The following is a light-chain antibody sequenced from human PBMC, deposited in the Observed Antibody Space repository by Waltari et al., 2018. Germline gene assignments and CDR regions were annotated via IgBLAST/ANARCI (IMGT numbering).Light chain of an antibody. CDR3: FSYAGRATGV. V-gene: IGLV2-23*01. CDR2: EGS. Sequence: QSALTQTASVSGSPGQSITISCTGTSSDVGKYNLVSWYQQHPGQAPKLMIYEGSQRPSGVSDRFSGSKSGNTASLTISGLQAEDEADYYCFSYAGRATGVFGGGTKLTVL. CDR1: SSDVGKYNL. J-gene: IGLJ2*01.